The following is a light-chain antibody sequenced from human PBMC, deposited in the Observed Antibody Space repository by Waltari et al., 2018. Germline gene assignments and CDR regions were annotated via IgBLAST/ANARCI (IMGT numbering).Light chain of an antibody. V-gene: IGLV1-44*01. CDR3: ATWDARLTGML. Sequence: QSVLTQSPSASGAPGQRVTISCSGSNSNIGSSTVNWYQQVPGTAPRLLTYSNDQRPSGVPDRFSGSKSGTSASLAISGLQSEDEADYYCATWDARLTGMLFGGGTKVTVL. CDR2: SND. J-gene: IGLJ2*01. CDR1: NSNIGSST.